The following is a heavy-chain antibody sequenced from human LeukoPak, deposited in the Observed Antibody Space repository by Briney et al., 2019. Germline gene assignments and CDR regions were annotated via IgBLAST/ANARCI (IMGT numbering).Heavy chain of an antibody. V-gene: IGHV4-39*02. D-gene: IGHD2-2*02. CDR2: IYYSGST. CDR1: GGSISSSSYY. J-gene: IGHJ3*02. Sequence: SETLSLTCTVSGGSISSSSYYWGWIRQPPGKGLEWIGSIYYSGSTYYNPSLKSRVTISVDTSKNHFSLKLSSVTAADTAVYYCARKVVVVPAAILGDAFDIWGQGTMVTVSS. CDR3: ARKVVVVPAAILGDAFDI.